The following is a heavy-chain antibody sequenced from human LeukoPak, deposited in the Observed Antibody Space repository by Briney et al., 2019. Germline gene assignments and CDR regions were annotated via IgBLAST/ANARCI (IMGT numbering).Heavy chain of an antibody. Sequence: GGSLRLSCVASRCNFSDHYMSWIRQAPGKGLEWVSYISSGGTITYHADSVKGRFTVSRDNAKKSLYLQMNRPRAEDTDVCYCARHHEYETNRYGMDAWGQGTTVTVSS. CDR1: RCNFSDHY. J-gene: IGHJ6*02. V-gene: IGHV3-11*01. D-gene: IGHD3-16*02. CDR2: ISSGGTIT. CDR3: ARHHEYETNRYGMDA.